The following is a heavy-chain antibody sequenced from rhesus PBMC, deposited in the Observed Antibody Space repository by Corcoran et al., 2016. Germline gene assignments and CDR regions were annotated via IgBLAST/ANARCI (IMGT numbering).Heavy chain of an antibody. D-gene: IGHD6-25*01. CDR2: IYGSGGST. CDR1: GASLSSNY. V-gene: IGHV4S2*01. Sequence: QVQLQESGPGLVKPSETLPLSCAVSGASLSSNYWSWCRQAPGKGLEWIGRIYGSGGSTDYNPSLKSRVTISIDTSKNQFSLKLSSVTAADTAVYYCARCGGSWWDAFDFWGQGLRVTVSS. CDR3: ARCGGSWWDAFDF. J-gene: IGHJ3*01.